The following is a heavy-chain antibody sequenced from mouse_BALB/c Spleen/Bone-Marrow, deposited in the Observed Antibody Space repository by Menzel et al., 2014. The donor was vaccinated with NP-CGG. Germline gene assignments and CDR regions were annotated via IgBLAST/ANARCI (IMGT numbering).Heavy chain of an antibody. V-gene: IGHV1-63*02. CDR1: GYTFTNYW. Sequence: QVQLKESGAELVRPGTSVKMSCKAAGYTFTNYWIGWVKQRPEHGLEWIGDIYPGGGYTNYNEKFKGKATLTADTSSITAYMQLGSLTSEASTIYYCARGHYFDYWGQGTTLTVSS. J-gene: IGHJ2*01. CDR3: ARGHYFDY. D-gene: IGHD3-3*01. CDR2: IYPGGGYT.